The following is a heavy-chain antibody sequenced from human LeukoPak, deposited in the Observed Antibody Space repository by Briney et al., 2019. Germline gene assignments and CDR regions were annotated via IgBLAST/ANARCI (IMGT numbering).Heavy chain of an antibody. Sequence: ASVKVSCKASGGTFSSYAISWVRQAPGQGLEWMGIINPSGGSTSYAQKFQGRVTMTRDTSTSTVYMELSSLRSEDTAVYYCATVDTAMVYWGQGTLVTVSS. D-gene: IGHD5-18*01. CDR3: ATVDTAMVY. CDR1: GGTFSSYA. V-gene: IGHV1-46*01. J-gene: IGHJ4*02. CDR2: INPSGGST.